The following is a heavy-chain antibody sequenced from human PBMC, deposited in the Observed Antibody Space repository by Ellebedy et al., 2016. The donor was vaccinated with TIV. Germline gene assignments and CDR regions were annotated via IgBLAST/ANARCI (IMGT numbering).Heavy chain of an antibody. CDR2: INHSGST. Sequence: MPSETLSLTCAVYGGSFSGHHWTWIRQSPGKGLEWIGGINHSGSTNYNPSLQSRVTISVDTSKNQFSLRLSSVTAADTDVYYCARAVFGTKFDFWGQGTLVTVSS. D-gene: IGHD1-14*01. CDR1: GGSFSGHH. J-gene: IGHJ4*02. CDR3: ARAVFGTKFDF. V-gene: IGHV4-34*01.